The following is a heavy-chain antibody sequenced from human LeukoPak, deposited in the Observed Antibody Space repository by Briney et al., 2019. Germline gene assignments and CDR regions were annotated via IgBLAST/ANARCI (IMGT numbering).Heavy chain of an antibody. CDR3: ARDPGYGSSLDY. V-gene: IGHV1-2*02. CDR1: GYTFTGYY. CDR2: INPNSGGT. D-gene: IGHD6-13*01. Sequence: GASVKVSCKASGYTFTGYYMHWVRQAPGQGLEWMGWINPNSGGTNYAQKFQGRVTMTRGTSISTAYMELSRLRSDDTAVYYCARDPGYGSSLDYWGQGTLVTVSS. J-gene: IGHJ4*02.